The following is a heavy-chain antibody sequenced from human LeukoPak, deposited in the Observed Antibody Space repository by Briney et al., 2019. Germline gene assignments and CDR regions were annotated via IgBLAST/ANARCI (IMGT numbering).Heavy chain of an antibody. CDR2: INHSGST. CDR1: GGSFSGYY. CDR3: ARGFLEWLLSNDAFDI. Sequence: KPSETLSLTCAVYGGSFSGYYWSWIRQPPGKGLEWIGEINHSGSTNYNPSLKSRVTISVDTSKNQFSLKLSPVTAADTAVYYCARGFLEWLLSNDAFDIWGQGTMVTVSS. V-gene: IGHV4-34*01. D-gene: IGHD3-3*01. J-gene: IGHJ3*02.